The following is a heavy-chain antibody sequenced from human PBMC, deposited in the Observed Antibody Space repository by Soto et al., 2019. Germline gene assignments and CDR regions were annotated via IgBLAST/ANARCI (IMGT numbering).Heavy chain of an antibody. Sequence: EVQLVESGGGLVKPGGSLRLSCAASGFTFSSYSMNWVRQAPGKGLEWVSSISSSSSYIYYADSVKGRFTISRDNAKNSLYLQMNSLRAEDTAVYYSARYNVASCYGVCVLAGWGQGTLVTVSS. CDR1: GFTFSSYS. CDR3: ARYNVASCYGVCVLAG. CDR2: ISSSSSYI. D-gene: IGHD2-2*01. V-gene: IGHV3-21*01. J-gene: IGHJ4*02.